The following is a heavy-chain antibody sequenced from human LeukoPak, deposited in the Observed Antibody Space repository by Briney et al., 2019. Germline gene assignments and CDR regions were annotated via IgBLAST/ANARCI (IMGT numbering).Heavy chain of an antibody. J-gene: IGHJ4*02. CDR1: GYRFTSYW. D-gene: IGHD2-15*01. Sequence: ESLKISCKGSGYRFTSYWIGWVRQMPGKGLEWMGIIHPGDSETRDSPSFQGQVTISADKSISTAYLQWSSLKASDTAMYYCARLRSGYFDYWGQGTLVTVSS. V-gene: IGHV5-51*01. CDR2: IHPGDSET. CDR3: ARLRSGYFDY.